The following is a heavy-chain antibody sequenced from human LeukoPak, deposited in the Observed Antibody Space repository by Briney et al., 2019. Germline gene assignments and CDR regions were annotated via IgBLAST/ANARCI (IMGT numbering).Heavy chain of an antibody. J-gene: IGHJ4*02. Sequence: PSETLSLTCTVSGGSISSYYWSWIRQPPGKGLEWIGYIYYSGSTNYNPSLKSRVTISVDTSKNQFSLKLSSVTAADTAVYYCARDVKDYYFDYWGQGTLVTVSS. CDR3: ARDVKDYYFDY. V-gene: IGHV4-59*01. CDR1: GGSISSYY. CDR2: IYYSGST.